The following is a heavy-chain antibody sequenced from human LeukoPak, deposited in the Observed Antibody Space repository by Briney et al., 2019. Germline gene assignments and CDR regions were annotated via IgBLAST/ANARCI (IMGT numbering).Heavy chain of an antibody. CDR2: IRSSGGST. D-gene: IGHD1-26*01. J-gene: IGHJ5*01. Sequence: PGGSLRLSCAASGFTFVSYAMSWVRQAPGKGLEWVSGIRSSGGSTYYADSVKGRFTSSRDNSKNTLYLQMNSLRAEDTAVYYCTRGSNSGSFRPDSWGQGTLATVSS. CDR1: GFTFVSYA. V-gene: IGHV3-23*01. CDR3: TRGSNSGSFRPDS.